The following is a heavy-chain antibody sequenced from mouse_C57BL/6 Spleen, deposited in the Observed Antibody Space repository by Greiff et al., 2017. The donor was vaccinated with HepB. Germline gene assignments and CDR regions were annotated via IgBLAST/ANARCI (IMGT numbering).Heavy chain of an antibody. D-gene: IGHD1-1*01. J-gene: IGHJ4*01. CDR3: AMLTTVVAKGGYYAMDY. Sequence: QVQLQQPGAELVKPGASVKVSCKASGYTFTSYWMHWVKQRPGQGLEWIGRIHPSDSDTNYNQKFKGKATLTVDKSSSTAYMQLSSLTSEDSAVYYCAMLTTVVAKGGYYAMDYWGQGTSVTVSS. CDR2: IHPSDSDT. V-gene: IGHV1-74*01. CDR1: GYTFTSYW.